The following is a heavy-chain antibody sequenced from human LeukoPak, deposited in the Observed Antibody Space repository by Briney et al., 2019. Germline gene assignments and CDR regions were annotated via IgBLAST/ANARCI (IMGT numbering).Heavy chain of an antibody. J-gene: IGHJ5*02. CDR2: IYYSGST. D-gene: IGHD2-2*01. CDR1: SDSMSNNY. CDR3: ARATNIVVVPAAINWFDP. Sequence: PSETLSLTCTVSSDSMSNNYWSWIRQPPGKGLEWIGYIYYSGSTYYNPSLKSRVTISVDTSKNQFSLKLSSVTAADTAVYYCARATNIVVVPAAINWFDPWGQGTLVTVSS. V-gene: IGHV4-30-4*01.